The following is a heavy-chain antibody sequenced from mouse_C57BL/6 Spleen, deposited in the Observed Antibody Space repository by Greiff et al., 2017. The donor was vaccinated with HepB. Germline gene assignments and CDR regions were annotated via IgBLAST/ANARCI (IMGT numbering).Heavy chain of an antibody. CDR1: GYTFTDHT. Sequence: VQLQQSDAELVKPGASVKISCKVSGYTFTDHTIHWMKQRPEQGLEWIGYIYPRDGSTKYNEKFKGKATLTADKSSSTAYMQLNSLTSEDSAVYFFARPSYYYGSGYWFAYWGQGTLVTVPA. J-gene: IGHJ3*01. V-gene: IGHV1-78*01. CDR2: IYPRDGST. D-gene: IGHD1-1*01. CDR3: ARPSYYYGSGYWFAY.